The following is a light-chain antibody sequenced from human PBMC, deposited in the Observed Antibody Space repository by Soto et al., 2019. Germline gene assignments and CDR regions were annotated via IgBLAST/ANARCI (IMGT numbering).Light chain of an antibody. J-gene: IGKJ4*01. CDR1: QSINNL. CDR2: DVS. V-gene: IGKV1-5*01. Sequence: DVQMTQSPSTLSASVGDRVTITCRASQSINNLLAWYQQKPGKAPKFLIYDVSTLESGVPSRFSGSGSGTEFTLTISSLQPEDFATYYCQQYDSYPLTFGRGTKVVIK. CDR3: QQYDSYPLT.